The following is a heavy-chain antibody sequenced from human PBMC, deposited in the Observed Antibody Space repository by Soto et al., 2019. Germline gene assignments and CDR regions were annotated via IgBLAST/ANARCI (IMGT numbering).Heavy chain of an antibody. CDR1: GVSVSSGEHY. CDR3: ASSTRTRGRLFDP. J-gene: IGHJ5*02. D-gene: IGHD2-2*01. CDR2: IYNRGDT. V-gene: IGHV4-30-4*01. Sequence: SETLSLTCTVSGVSVSSGEHYWSWIRQPPGRGLEWIGYIYNRGDTDYNPSLKSRVTMSIDTSKNQFSLKVRSVTAADTAVYYCASSTRTRGRLFDPWGQGTLVTVSS.